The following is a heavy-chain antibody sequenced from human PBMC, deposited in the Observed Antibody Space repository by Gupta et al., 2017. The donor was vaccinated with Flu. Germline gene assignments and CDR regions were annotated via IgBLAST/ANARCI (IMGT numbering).Heavy chain of an antibody. V-gene: IGHV3-74*01. Sequence: EVQLVESGGGLVQPGGSLRLSCAASGFTFSSYWMHWVRQAPGKGLVWVSRINSEGSSTSYADSVKRRFTSSRDNAKNTLYLQMNSLTAEDTDVSYCARDRPKYCANGVGYIEAGEYYYYWMDVWGQGTKVTVSS. J-gene: IGHJ6*02. CDR2: INSEGSST. D-gene: IGHD2-8*01. CDR1: GFTFSSYW. CDR3: ARDRPKYCANGVGYIEAGEYYYYWMDV.